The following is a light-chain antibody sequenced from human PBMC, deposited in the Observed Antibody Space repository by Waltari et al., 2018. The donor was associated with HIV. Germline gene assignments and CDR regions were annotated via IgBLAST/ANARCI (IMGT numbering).Light chain of an antibody. CDR3: QQYGGSPLFT. CDR1: QSVDSGQ. J-gene: IGKJ3*01. Sequence: DIVLTQSPGTLSLSPGDRATLSCTTSQSVDSGQLAWYQHKPGQAPRLLIHGASDRATGVPDRFSAWGSGTNFTLAISGLETEDFAVYYCQQYGGSPLFTFGPGT. CDR2: GAS. V-gene: IGKV3-20*01.